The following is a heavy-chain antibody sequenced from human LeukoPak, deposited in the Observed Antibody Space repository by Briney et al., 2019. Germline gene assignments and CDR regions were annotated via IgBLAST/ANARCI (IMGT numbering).Heavy chain of an antibody. D-gene: IGHD2-2*02. J-gene: IGHJ4*02. CDR2: MNPNSGNT. CDR1: GYTFTSYD. Sequence: GASVKVSCKASGYTFTSYDINWVRQATGQGLEWMGWMNPNSGNTGYAQKFQGRVTMTRNTSISTAYMELSSLRSEDTAVYYCARHWVGGYCSSTSCYTGLDYWGQGTLVTVSS. V-gene: IGHV1-8*01. CDR3: ARHWVGGYCSSTSCYTGLDY.